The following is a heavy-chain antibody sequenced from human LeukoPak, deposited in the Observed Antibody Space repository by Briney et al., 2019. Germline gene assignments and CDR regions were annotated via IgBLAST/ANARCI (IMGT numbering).Heavy chain of an antibody. CDR3: ARGYPLPGFDP. Sequence: SETLSLTCAVYGVSFSGYYWSWIRQPPGKGLEWIGEINHSGSTNFNPSLKSRVTISVDTSKNQFSLKLSSVTAADTAVYYCARGYPLPGFDPWGQGTLVTVSS. J-gene: IGHJ5*02. CDR2: INHSGST. CDR1: GVSFSGYY. V-gene: IGHV4-34*01.